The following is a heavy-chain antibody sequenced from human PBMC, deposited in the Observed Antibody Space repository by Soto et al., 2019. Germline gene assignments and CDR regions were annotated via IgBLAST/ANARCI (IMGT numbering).Heavy chain of an antibody. CDR3: AKDYYYDSSGYASPDY. Sequence: GGSLRLSCAASGFTFSTYAMTWVRQVPGKGLEWVSAIRGSGASTYYADSVKGRFTISRDNSNNTLFLQMNSLRVEDTALYYCAKDYYYDSSGYASPDYWGRGTLVTVSS. D-gene: IGHD3-22*01. V-gene: IGHV3-23*01. CDR2: IRGSGAST. J-gene: IGHJ4*02. CDR1: GFTFSTYA.